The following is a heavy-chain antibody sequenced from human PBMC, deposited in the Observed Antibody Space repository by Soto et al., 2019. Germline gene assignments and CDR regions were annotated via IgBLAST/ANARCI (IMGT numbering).Heavy chain of an antibody. D-gene: IGHD3-16*01. J-gene: IGHJ5*02. Sequence: LRLSCAASGFTFSSYEMNWVRQAPGKGLEWVSYISSSGSTIYYADSVKGRFTISRDNAKNSLYLQMNSLRAEDTAVYYCERATSAYSFDPWGQGTLVTVSS. CDR1: GFTFSSYE. CDR2: ISSSGSTI. CDR3: ERATSAYSFDP. V-gene: IGHV3-48*03.